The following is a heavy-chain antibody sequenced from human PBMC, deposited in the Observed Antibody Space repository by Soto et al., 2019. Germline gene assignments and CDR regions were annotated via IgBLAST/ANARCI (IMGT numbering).Heavy chain of an antibody. CDR2: ISSSSSYI. Sequence: GGSLRLSCAASGFTFSSYSMNWVRQAPGKGLEWVSSISSSSSYIYYADSVKGRFTISRDNAKNSLYLQMNSLRAEDTAVYYCARVEELQEYQPLPSAYGMDVWGQGTTVTVSS. J-gene: IGHJ6*02. V-gene: IGHV3-21*01. D-gene: IGHD2-2*01. CDR3: ARVEELQEYQPLPSAYGMDV. CDR1: GFTFSSYS.